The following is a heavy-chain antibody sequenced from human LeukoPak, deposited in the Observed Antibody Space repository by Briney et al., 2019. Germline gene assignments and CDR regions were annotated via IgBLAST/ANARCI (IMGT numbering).Heavy chain of an antibody. V-gene: IGHV4-39*07. Sequence: PSETLSLTCTVSGGSISSSSYYWGWLRQPPGKGLEWIGSIYYSGSTYYNPSLKSRVTISVDTSKNQFSLKLSSVTAADTAVYYCASLPWGVGGVIIQDFHYWGQGTLVSVSS. J-gene: IGHJ4*02. CDR3: ASLPWGVGGVIIQDFHY. D-gene: IGHD3-10*01. CDR2: IYYSGST. CDR1: GGSISSSSYY.